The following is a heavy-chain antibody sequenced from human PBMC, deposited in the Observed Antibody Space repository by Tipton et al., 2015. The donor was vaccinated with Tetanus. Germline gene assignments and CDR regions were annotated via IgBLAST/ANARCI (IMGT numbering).Heavy chain of an antibody. CDR2: ISWNSGSI. J-gene: IGHJ4*02. CDR1: GFTFDDYA. Sequence: SLRLSCAASGFTFDDYAMHWVRQAPGKGLEWVSGISWNSGSIGYADSVKGRFTISRDNAKNSLYLQMNSLRAEDTALYYCAKGVFVQQLVHWAYYFDYWGQGTLVTVSS. D-gene: IGHD6-13*01. CDR3: AKGVFVQQLVHWAYYFDY. V-gene: IGHV3-9*01.